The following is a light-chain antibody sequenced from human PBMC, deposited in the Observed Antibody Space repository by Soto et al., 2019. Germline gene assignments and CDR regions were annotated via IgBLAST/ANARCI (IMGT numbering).Light chain of an antibody. J-gene: IGKJ4*01. CDR3: QQYNSWPLT. CDR2: DAS. V-gene: IGKV3D-15*01. Sequence: EIVLTQSPGTVSLTQGERATLSCRASQSVSSYLAWYQQKPGQAPRLLIYDASNRATGIPARFSGSRSGTEFTLTISSLQSEDFAVYYSQQYNSWPLTSGGRTMADVK. CDR1: QSVSSY.